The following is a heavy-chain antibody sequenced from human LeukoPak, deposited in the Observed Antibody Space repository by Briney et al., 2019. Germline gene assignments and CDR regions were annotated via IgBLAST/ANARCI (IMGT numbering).Heavy chain of an antibody. Sequence: ASVKVSCKASGYTFSSYAMSWVRQAPGKGLEWVSAISGSGGSTYYADSVKGRFTISRDNSKNTLYLQMNSLRAEDTAVYYCAKGAVAPEIDPWGQGTLVTVSS. V-gene: IGHV3-23*01. J-gene: IGHJ5*02. D-gene: IGHD6-19*01. CDR1: GYTFSSYA. CDR2: ISGSGGST. CDR3: AKGAVAPEIDP.